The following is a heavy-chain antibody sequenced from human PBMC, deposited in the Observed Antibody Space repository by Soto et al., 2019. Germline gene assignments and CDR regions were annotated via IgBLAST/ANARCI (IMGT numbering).Heavy chain of an antibody. Sequence: QVHLVQSGVEVKKPGASVKVSCKASGYTFTSYGITWVRQAPGQGLEWMGWISAHNGNTDYAQKHQGRVIVTRDTSTSTAYMELRSLISDDTAVYYCARGRYGDYWGQGALVTVSS. V-gene: IGHV1-18*01. D-gene: IGHD1-1*01. CDR3: ARGRYGDY. CDR2: ISAHNGNT. J-gene: IGHJ4*02. CDR1: GYTFTSYG.